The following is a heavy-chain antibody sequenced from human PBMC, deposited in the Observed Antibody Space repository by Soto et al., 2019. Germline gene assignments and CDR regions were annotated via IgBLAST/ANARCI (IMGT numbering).Heavy chain of an antibody. Sequence: QVQLQQWGAGLVKPSETLSLTCAVYGGSLSGYQWSWIRQTPGKGLEWIGEINDSGNITYNPSLKSRVTILLDTPRKQISLKLSAVTAADSAVYYCARGLILWFGELSRRGGYYYYMDVWGKGTTVAVSS. D-gene: IGHD3-10*01. V-gene: IGHV4-34*01. CDR2: INDSGNI. CDR1: GGSLSGYQ. CDR3: ARGLILWFGELSRRGGYYYYMDV. J-gene: IGHJ6*03.